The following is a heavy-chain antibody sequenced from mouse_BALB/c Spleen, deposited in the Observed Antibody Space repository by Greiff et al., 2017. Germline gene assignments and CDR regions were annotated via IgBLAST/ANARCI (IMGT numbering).Heavy chain of an antibody. V-gene: IGHV1-9*01. CDR2: ILPGSGST. Sequence: VQLQQSGAELMKPGASVKISCKATGYTFSSYWIEWVKQRPGHGLEWIGEILPGSGSTNYNEKFKGKATFTADTSSNTAYMQLSSLTSEDSAVYYCARGLAYYRYDYYAMDYWGQGTSVTVSS. CDR1: GYTFSSYW. J-gene: IGHJ4*01. CDR3: ARGLAYYRYDYYAMDY. D-gene: IGHD2-14*01.